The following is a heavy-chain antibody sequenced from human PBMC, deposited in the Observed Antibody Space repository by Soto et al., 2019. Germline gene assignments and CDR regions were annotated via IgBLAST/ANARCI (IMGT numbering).Heavy chain of an antibody. V-gene: IGHV1-69*04. CDR3: ARDSIGVRANFDY. CDR2: IIPILGIA. CDR1: GGTFSSYT. Sequence: GASVKVSCKASGGTFSSYTISWVRQAPGQGLEWMGRIIPILGIANYAQKFQGRVTITADKSTSTAYMELSSLRSEDTAVYYCARDSIGVRANFDYWGQGTLVTVSS. D-gene: IGHD3-22*01. J-gene: IGHJ4*02.